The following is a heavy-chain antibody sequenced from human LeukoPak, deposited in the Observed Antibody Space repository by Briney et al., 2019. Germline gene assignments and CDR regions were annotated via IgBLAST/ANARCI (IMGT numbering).Heavy chain of an antibody. CDR2: IYHSGST. CDR3: ARLGGYCSSTSCYTEFDP. Sequence: PSETLSLTCAVSGYSISSGYYWGWIRQPPGKVLEWIGSIYHSGSTYYNPSLKSRVTISVDTSKNQFSLKLSSVTAADTAVYYCARLGGYCSSTSCYTEFDPWGQGTLVTVSS. V-gene: IGHV4-38-2*01. CDR1: GYSISSGYY. D-gene: IGHD2-2*02. J-gene: IGHJ5*02.